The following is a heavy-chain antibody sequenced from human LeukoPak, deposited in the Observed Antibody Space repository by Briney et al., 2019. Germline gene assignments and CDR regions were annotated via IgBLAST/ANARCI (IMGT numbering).Heavy chain of an antibody. D-gene: IGHD3-22*01. CDR1: GGSFSGYY. V-gene: IGHV4-34*01. Sequence: SETLSLTCAAYGGSFSGYYWSWIRQPPGTGLEWIGEINHSGSTNYNPSLKSRVTISVDTSKNQFSLKLSSVTAADTAVYYCARVGQDSSGYYYLDYWGQGTLVTVSS. CDR3: ARVGQDSSGYYYLDY. J-gene: IGHJ4*02. CDR2: INHSGST.